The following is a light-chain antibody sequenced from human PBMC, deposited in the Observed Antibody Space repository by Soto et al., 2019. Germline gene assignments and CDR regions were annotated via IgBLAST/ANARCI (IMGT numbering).Light chain of an antibody. Sequence: QPALTQPASVSGSPGLSIAISCTGTSRDVGGYNSVSWYQQQPGKVPKLMIYDVSNRPSGVSNRFSGSKSGNTASLTISGLQAEDEGDYYCSSYTTGGSYVFGTGTQLTVL. J-gene: IGLJ1*01. CDR1: SRDVGGYNS. V-gene: IGLV2-14*01. CDR3: SSYTTGGSYV. CDR2: DVS.